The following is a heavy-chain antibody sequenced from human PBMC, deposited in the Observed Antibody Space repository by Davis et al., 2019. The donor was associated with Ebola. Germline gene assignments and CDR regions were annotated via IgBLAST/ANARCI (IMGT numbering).Heavy chain of an antibody. CDR1: GGSFSGNY. J-gene: IGHJ4*02. D-gene: IGHD3-10*01. Sequence: PSETLSLTCAVYGGSFSGNYWSWIRQPPGQGLEWIGSIYYSGSTYYNPSLKSRVTISVDTSKNQFSLKLSSVTAADTAVYYCAREGPDTGVDYWGQGTLVTVSS. CDR3: AREGPDTGVDY. CDR2: IYYSGST. V-gene: IGHV4-34*01.